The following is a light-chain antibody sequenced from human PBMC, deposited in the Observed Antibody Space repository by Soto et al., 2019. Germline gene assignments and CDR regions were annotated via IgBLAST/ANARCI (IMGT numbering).Light chain of an antibody. CDR2: AVT. V-gene: IGLV2-8*01. CDR1: NSDVGGYDF. J-gene: IGLJ2*01. Sequence: QSVLTQPPSVSGSPGQSVTISCAGSNSDVGGYDFVSWYQQRPGKAPKLMIYAVTKRPSGVPDRFSGSKSGNTASLTVSGLQAEDEADYFCSSYAGSNVLFGGGTKLTVL. CDR3: SSYAGSNVL.